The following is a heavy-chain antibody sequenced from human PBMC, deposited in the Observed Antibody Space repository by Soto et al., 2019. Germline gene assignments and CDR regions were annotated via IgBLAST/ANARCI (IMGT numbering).Heavy chain of an antibody. J-gene: IGHJ4*02. D-gene: IGHD4-4*01. CDR2: TYYRSKWYN. Sequence: SQTLSLTCAVSGDSVSSNSAAWNWIRQSPSRGLEWLGRTYYRSKWYNDYAVSVKSRITINPDTSKNQFSLQLNSVTPEDTAVYYCARDGRMSVPNNLRFDNWARGTLVTVSS. CDR3: ARDGRMSVPNNLRFDN. CDR1: GDSVSSNSAA. V-gene: IGHV6-1*01.